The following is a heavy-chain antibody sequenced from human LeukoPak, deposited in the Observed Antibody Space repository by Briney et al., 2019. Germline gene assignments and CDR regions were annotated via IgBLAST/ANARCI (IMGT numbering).Heavy chain of an antibody. CDR3: AREGGNYYYYYGMDV. CDR1: GGSVSSSRYY. J-gene: IGHJ6*02. Sequence: SQTLSLTCTVSGGSVSSSRYYWGWMRQPPGKGLEWIGYIYYSGSTNYNPSLKSRVTISVDTSKNQFSLKLSSVTAADTAVYYCAREGGNYYYYYGMDVWGQGTTVTVSS. D-gene: IGHD3-16*01. V-gene: IGHV4-61*01. CDR2: IYYSGST.